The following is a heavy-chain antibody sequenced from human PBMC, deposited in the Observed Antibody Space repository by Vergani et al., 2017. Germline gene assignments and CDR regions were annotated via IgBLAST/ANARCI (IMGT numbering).Heavy chain of an antibody. V-gene: IGHV4-30-4*08. CDR3: ARTTYSSSWPYFDY. CDR2: IYYSGST. CDR1: GGSISSSSYY. Sequence: QLQLQESGPGLVKPSETLSLTCTVSGGSISSSSYYWGWIRQPPGKGLEWIGYIYYSGSTYYNPSLKSRVTISVDTSKNQFSLKLSSVTAADTAVYYCARTTYSSSWPYFDYWGQGTLVTVSS. J-gene: IGHJ4*02. D-gene: IGHD6-13*01.